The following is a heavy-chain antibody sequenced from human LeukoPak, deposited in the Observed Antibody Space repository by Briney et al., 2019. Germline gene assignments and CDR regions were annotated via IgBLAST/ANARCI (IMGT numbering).Heavy chain of an antibody. CDR3: ARDEAAAKTNALDI. CDR2: IYPKSSDT. D-gene: IGHD6-13*01. CDR1: GYTFTSYY. V-gene: IGHV1-2*02. Sequence: ASVKVSCKASGYTFTSYYMHWVRQAPGQGLEWMGYIYPKSSDTNYAQNFQGRVTMTMDTSISTVYMELSRLTSDDTAVYYCARDEAAAKTNALDIWGQGTKVTVSS. J-gene: IGHJ3*02.